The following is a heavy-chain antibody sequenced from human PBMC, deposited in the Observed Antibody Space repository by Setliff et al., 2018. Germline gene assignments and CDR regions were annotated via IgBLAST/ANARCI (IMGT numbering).Heavy chain of an antibody. Sequence: ASVKVSCKTSGFVFITYAITWVRQAPGQGLEWMGWMNPNSGRTGYPQKFQGRVTMTRNTSISTAYMELSSLRSEDTAVYYCARDTHQWDLLYFDSWGQGTLVTVSS. CDR2: MNPNSGRT. CDR3: ARDTHQWDLLYFDS. V-gene: IGHV1-8*02. CDR1: GFVFITYA. D-gene: IGHD1-26*01. J-gene: IGHJ4*02.